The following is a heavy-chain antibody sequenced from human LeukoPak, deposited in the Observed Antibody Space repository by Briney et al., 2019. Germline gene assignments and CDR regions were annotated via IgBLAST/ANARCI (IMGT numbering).Heavy chain of an antibody. CDR2: FDPEAGET. D-gene: IGHD3-10*01. CDR1: VYTLTELS. Sequence: ASVKGSCKVSVYTLTELSMRWVRQAPGKGLEWMGGFDPEAGETIYAQKFHGRVTITAAEPTSTAYMELSSLRSEDTAVYYCARQLHGSGSYYPLGDWGQGTLVTVYS. J-gene: IGHJ4*02. CDR3: ARQLHGSGSYYPLGD. V-gene: IGHV1-24*01.